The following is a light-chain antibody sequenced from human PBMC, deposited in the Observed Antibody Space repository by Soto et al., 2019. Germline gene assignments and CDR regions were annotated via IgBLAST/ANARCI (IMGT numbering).Light chain of an antibody. CDR1: NSDVGNYNH. J-gene: IGLJ2*01. Sequence: QSVLTQPASVSGSPGQSITISCTGTNSDVGNYNHVSWYQQHPGKAPKLMIYEVSKRPSGVSNRFSGSKSANTASLTNSGLQAEDEAVYYCCSFARSSTWIFGGGTKVTVL. V-gene: IGLV2-23*02. CDR3: CSFARSSTWI. CDR2: EVS.